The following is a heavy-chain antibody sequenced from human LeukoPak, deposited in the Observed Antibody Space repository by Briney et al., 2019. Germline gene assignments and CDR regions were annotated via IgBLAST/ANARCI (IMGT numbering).Heavy chain of an antibody. CDR1: GGSIIRNNW. D-gene: IGHD2-2*01. CDR3: ARGDESVSSTSCSV. J-gene: IGHJ4*02. CDR2: IHHSGST. Sequence: PSETLSLTCAVSGGSIIRNNWWSWVRQPPGKGLEWIGEIHHSGSTNYNTSLESRVTISLDKSKNQFSLKLTSVTAADTAMYYCARGDESVSSTSCSVWGQGTRVTVSS. V-gene: IGHV4-4*02.